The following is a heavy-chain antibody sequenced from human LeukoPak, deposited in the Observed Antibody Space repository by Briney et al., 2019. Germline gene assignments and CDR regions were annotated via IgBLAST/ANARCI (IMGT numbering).Heavy chain of an antibody. Sequence: GGSLRLSCAASEFTFRSYEMNWVRQAPGKGLEWVSYISISGSTIHYADSVKGRFTISRNNAKNALYLQMNSLRAEDMAVYYCARDRPRVGLDYWGQGTLVTVSS. D-gene: IGHD2-2*01. CDR2: ISISGSTI. CDR3: ARDRPRVGLDY. V-gene: IGHV3-48*03. CDR1: EFTFRSYE. J-gene: IGHJ4*02.